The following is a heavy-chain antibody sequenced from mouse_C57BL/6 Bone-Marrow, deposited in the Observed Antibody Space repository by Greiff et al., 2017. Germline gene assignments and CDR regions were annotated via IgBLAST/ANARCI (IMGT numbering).Heavy chain of an antibody. V-gene: IGHV5-4*01. D-gene: IGHD2-3*01. CDR1: GFTFSSYA. J-gene: IGHJ3*01. CDR3: ARDGYYFAWFAY. Sequence: EVQGVESGGGLVKPGGSLKLSCAASGFTFSSYAMSWVRQTPEKRLEWVATISDGGSYTYYPDNVKGRFTISRDNAKNNLYLQMSHLKSEDTAMYYCARDGYYFAWFAYWGQGTLVTVSA. CDR2: ISDGGSYT.